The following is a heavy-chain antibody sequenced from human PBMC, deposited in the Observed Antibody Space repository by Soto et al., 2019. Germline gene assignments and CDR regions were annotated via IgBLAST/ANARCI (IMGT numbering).Heavy chain of an antibody. V-gene: IGHV1-3*01. Sequence: GASVKVSCKASGYTFTSYAMHWVRQAPGQRFEWMGWINAGNGNTKYSQKFQGRVTITRDTSASTAYMELSSLRSEDTAVYYCARDLMVFGVVITYHFDYWGQGTLVTVSS. J-gene: IGHJ4*02. CDR2: INAGNGNT. D-gene: IGHD3-3*01. CDR3: ARDLMVFGVVITYHFDY. CDR1: GYTFTSYA.